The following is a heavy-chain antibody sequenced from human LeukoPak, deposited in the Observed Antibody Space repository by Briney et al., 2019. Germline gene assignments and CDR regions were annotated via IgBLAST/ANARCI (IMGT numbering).Heavy chain of an antibody. D-gene: IGHD4-11*01. Sequence: SETLSLTCTVSGGSISSYYWSWIRQPPGKGLEWIGYIYYSGSTKYNPSLKSRVIISVDTSKNQFSLKLSSVTAADTAVYYCASSYSNYGWFDPWGQGTLVTVSS. CDR3: ASSYSNYGWFDP. CDR1: GGSISSYY. V-gene: IGHV4-59*01. CDR2: IYYSGST. J-gene: IGHJ5*02.